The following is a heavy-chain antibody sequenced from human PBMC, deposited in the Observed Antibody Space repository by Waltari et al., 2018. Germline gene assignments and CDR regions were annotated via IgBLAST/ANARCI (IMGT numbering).Heavy chain of an antibody. V-gene: IGHV3-21*01. CDR3: ARDDYYYYGMDV. CDR2: ISSSSSYI. Sequence: EVQLVESVGGLVTPGGSLRLSCAAYGFTFSSYSMNWVRQAPGKGLEWVSSISSSSSYIYYADSVKGRFTIARDNAKNSLYLQMNSLRAEDTAVYYCARDDYYYYGMDVWGQGTTVTVSS. J-gene: IGHJ6*02. CDR1: GFTFSSYS.